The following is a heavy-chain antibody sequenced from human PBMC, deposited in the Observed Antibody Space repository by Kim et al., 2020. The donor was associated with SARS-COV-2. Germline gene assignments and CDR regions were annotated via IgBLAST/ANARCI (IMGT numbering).Heavy chain of an antibody. CDR1: GGTFSSYA. J-gene: IGHJ6*02. Sequence: SVKVSCKASGGTFSSYAISWVRQAPGQGLEWMGGIIPIFGTANYAQKFQGRVTITADESTSTAYMELSSLRSEDTAVYYCAREPIVVVPAAVTVSYYYYGMDVWGQGTTVTVSS. CDR2: IIPIFGTA. CDR3: AREPIVVVPAAVTVSYYYYGMDV. V-gene: IGHV1-69*13. D-gene: IGHD2-2*01.